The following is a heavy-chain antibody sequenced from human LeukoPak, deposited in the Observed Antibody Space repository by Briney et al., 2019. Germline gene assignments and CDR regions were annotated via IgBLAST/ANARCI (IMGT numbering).Heavy chain of an antibody. CDR2: ISAYNGNT. D-gene: IGHD3-3*01. J-gene: IGHJ6*02. CDR1: GYTFTSYG. CDR3: ARVPTYDFWPYGMDV. Sequence: ASVKVSCKASGYTFTSYGISWVRQAPGQGLEWMGWISAYNGNTNYARKLQGRVTMTTDTSTSTAYMELRSLRSDDTAVYYYARVPTYDFWPYGMDVWGQGTTVTVSS. V-gene: IGHV1-18*01.